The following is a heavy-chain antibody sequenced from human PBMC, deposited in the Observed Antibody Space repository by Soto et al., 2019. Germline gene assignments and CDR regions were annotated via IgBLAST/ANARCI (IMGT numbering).Heavy chain of an antibody. V-gene: IGHV1-2*02. CDR3: ARLPAATTVTTPAAYFDY. D-gene: IGHD4-17*01. CDR2: INPNSGGT. J-gene: IGHJ4*02. CDR1: GYTFTVYY. Sequence: QVQLVQSGAEVKKPGASVKVSCKTSGYTFTVYYMHWVRQAPGQGLEWMGWINPNSGGTNYAQKFQGRVTMTRETSISTAYMELSRLRSDDTAVYYCARLPAATTVTTPAAYFDYWGQGTLVTVSS.